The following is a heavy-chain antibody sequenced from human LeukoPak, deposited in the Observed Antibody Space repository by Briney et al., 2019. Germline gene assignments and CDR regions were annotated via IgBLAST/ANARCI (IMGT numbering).Heavy chain of an antibody. J-gene: IGHJ6*02. CDR1: GFTFSSCG. V-gene: IGHV3-33*01. CDR3: ARGPMYYYYYGMDV. CDR2: IWYDGSNK. Sequence: GGSLRLSCAASGFTFSSCGMHWVRQAPGKGLEWVAVIWYDGSNKYYADSVKGRFTISRDNSKNTLYLQMNSLRAEDTAVYYCARGPMYYYYYGMDVWGQGTTVTVSS. D-gene: IGHD2-2*01.